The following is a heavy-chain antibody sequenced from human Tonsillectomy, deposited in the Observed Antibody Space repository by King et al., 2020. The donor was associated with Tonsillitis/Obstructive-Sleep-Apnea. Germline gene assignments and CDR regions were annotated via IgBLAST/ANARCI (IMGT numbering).Heavy chain of an antibody. D-gene: IGHD6-13*01. J-gene: IGHJ3*02. CDR3: GGVDIAAATGAFDI. V-gene: IGHV3-11*05. Sequence: VQLVESGGGLVKPGGSLRLSCAASGFTFSDYYMTWLRQAPGKGLEWLSYISSSSSYTNYAGSVKGRFTISRDNAQNSLYLQMNSLRAEDTAVYYCGGVDIAAATGAFDIWGQGTMVTVSS. CDR2: ISSSSSYT. CDR1: GFTFSDYY.